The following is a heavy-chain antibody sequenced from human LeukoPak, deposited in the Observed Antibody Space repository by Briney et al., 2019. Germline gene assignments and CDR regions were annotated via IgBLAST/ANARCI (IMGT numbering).Heavy chain of an antibody. J-gene: IGHJ5*02. CDR2: IYYSGST. V-gene: IGHV4-59*12. CDR1: GGSISSYY. D-gene: IGHD4-17*01. Sequence: SETLSLTCTVSGGSISSYYWSWIRQPPGKGLEWIGYIYYSGSTNYNPSLKSRVTMSVDTSKNQFSLKLSSVTAADTAVYYCARVRYYGDYAGWFDPWGQGTLVTVSS. CDR3: ARVRYYGDYAGWFDP.